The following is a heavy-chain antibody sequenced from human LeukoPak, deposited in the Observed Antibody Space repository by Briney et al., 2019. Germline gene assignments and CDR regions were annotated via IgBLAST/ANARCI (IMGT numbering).Heavy chain of an antibody. J-gene: IGHJ6*02. CDR2: IIPIFGTA. CDR1: GGTFISYA. CDR3: ARERAYYYDSSGYYYYYYGMDV. V-gene: IGHV1-69*13. Sequence: SVKVSCKASGGTFISYAISWVRQAPGQGLEWMGGIIPIFGTANYAQKFQGRVTITADESTSTAYMELRSLRSDDTAVYYCARERAYYYDSSGYYYYYYGMDVWGQGTTVTVSS. D-gene: IGHD3-22*01.